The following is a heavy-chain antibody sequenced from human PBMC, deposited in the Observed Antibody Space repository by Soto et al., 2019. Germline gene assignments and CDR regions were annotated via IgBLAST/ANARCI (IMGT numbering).Heavy chain of an antibody. CDR2: IWYDGSNK. CDR1: GFTFSSYG. J-gene: IGHJ4*02. CDR3: ARGRREYQYYYDSSGYLTIDY. V-gene: IGHV3-33*01. D-gene: IGHD3-22*01. Sequence: PGGSLRLSCAASGFTFSSYGMHWVRQAPGKGLEWVAVIWYDGSNKYYADSVKGRFTISRDNSKNTLYLQMNSLRAEDTAVYYCARGRREYQYYYDSSGYLTIDYWGQGTLVTVSS.